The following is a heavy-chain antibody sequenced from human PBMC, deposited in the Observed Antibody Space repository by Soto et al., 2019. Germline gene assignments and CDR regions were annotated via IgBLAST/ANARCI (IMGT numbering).Heavy chain of an antibody. CDR2: ISTNGGST. Sequence: GSLRLSCSASGFTFSSYAMHWVRQAPGKGLEYVSSISTNGGSTHHADSVKGRFTISRDNSKNTQYLQMSSLRADDTAVYYCVKGEYYYDSSGYYPFDYWGQGTLVTVSS. J-gene: IGHJ4*02. CDR1: GFTFSSYA. D-gene: IGHD3-22*01. CDR3: VKGEYYYDSSGYYPFDY. V-gene: IGHV3-64D*06.